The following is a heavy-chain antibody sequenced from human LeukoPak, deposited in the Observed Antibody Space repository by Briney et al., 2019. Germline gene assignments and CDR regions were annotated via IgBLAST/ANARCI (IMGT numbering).Heavy chain of an antibody. J-gene: IGHJ4*02. D-gene: IGHD3-10*01. CDR2: IKPDGSEK. CDR1: GFTFSSYW. Sequence: PGGSLRLSCAASGFTFSSYWMSWVRQAPGKGLERVATIKPDGSEKYYVDSVKGRFTISRGSTKSSLYPQMNSLRVEDTAVYYCARGYEGSFDYWGQGTLVTVSS. CDR3: ARGYEGSFDY. V-gene: IGHV3-7*01.